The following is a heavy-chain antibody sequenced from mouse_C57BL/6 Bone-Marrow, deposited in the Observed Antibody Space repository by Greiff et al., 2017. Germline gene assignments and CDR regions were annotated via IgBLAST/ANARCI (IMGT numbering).Heavy chain of an antibody. CDR3: AKRRNWAWFAY. V-gene: IGHV1-81*01. D-gene: IGHD4-1*01. CDR1: GYTFTSYG. Sequence: VQLVESGAELARPGASVKLSCKASGYTFTSYGISWVKQRTGQGLEWIGEIYPRSGNTYYNEKFKGKATLTADKSSSTAYMELRSLTSEDSAVYFCAKRRNWAWFAYWGQGTLVTVSA. CDR2: IYPRSGNT. J-gene: IGHJ3*01.